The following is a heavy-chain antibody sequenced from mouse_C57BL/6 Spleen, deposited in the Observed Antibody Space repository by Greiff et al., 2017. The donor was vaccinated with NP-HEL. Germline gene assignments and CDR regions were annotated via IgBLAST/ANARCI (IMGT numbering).Heavy chain of an antibody. CDR1: GFTFSSYG. Sequence: EVKLMESGGDLVKPGGSLKLSCAASGFTFSSYGMSWVRQTPDKRLEWVAIISSGGSYTYYPDSVKGRFTISRDNDKNTLYLQMRSLKAEDTAMYYCARIVAHFYAMDYWGQGTSVTVSS. D-gene: IGHD1-1*01. CDR3: ARIVAHFYAMDY. V-gene: IGHV5-6*01. CDR2: ISSGGSYT. J-gene: IGHJ4*01.